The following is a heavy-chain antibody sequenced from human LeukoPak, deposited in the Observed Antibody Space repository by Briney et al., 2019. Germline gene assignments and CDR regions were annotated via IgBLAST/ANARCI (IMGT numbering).Heavy chain of an antibody. V-gene: IGHV1-69*13. J-gene: IGHJ5*02. CDR1: GGTFSSYA. CDR2: IIPIFGTA. Sequence: SVKLSCKASGGTFSSYAISWVRQAPGQRLEWLGGIIPIFGTANYAQKFRGRVTITADASTSTAYMGLSSLRSEDTAVYYCARHPPLITVVRGVIGWFDPWGQGTLVTVSS. D-gene: IGHD3-10*01. CDR3: ARHPPLITVVRGVIGWFDP.